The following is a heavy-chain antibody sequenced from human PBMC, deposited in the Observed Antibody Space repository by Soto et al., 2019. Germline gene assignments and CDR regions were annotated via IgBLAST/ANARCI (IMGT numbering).Heavy chain of an antibody. D-gene: IGHD6-13*01. V-gene: IGHV3-7*01. CDR3: ATSYSHAWNS. CDR2: IKPDGSEK. Sequence: DVQLVESGGGLVQPGRSLRLSCAASGFTFRDYWMSWVRQAPGKGLEWVANIKPDGSEKYYADSVKGRFTISRDNAENSLYLQMNSLRVEDTAIYYCATSYSHAWNSWAQGTQVTVSS. CDR1: GFTFRDYW. J-gene: IGHJ4*02.